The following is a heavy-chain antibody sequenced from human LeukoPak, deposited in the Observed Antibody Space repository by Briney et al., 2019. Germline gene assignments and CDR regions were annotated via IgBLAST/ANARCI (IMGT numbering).Heavy chain of an antibody. CDR3: ARDRDDILTATPDYFDY. D-gene: IGHD3-9*01. J-gene: IGHJ4*02. CDR2: ISSSGSTI. Sequence: GGSLRLSCAASGFTFSDYYMSWIRQAPGKGLERVSYISSSGSTIYYADSVKGRFTISRDNAKNSLYLQMNSLRAEDTAVYYCARDRDDILTATPDYFDYWGQGTLVTVSS. V-gene: IGHV3-11*01. CDR1: GFTFSDYY.